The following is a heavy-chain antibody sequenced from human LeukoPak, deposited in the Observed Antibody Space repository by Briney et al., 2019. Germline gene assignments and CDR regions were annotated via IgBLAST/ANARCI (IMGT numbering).Heavy chain of an antibody. V-gene: IGHV3-23*01. Sequence: GGSLRLSCAASGFTFSSYAMSWVRQAPGKGLEWVSAISGSGGSTYYADSVKGRFTISRDNAKNSLYLQMNSLRAEDTALYYCAKGGEYCSSTSCYPGDNWFDPWGQGTLVTVSS. D-gene: IGHD2-2*01. CDR2: ISGSGGST. CDR3: AKGGEYCSSTSCYPGDNWFDP. CDR1: GFTFSSYA. J-gene: IGHJ5*02.